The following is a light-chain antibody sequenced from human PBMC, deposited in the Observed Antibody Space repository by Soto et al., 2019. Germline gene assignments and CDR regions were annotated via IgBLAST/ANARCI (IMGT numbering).Light chain of an antibody. CDR3: QQYGSSPPIT. V-gene: IGKV3-20*01. J-gene: IGKJ5*01. CDR1: QSITNSY. Sequence: EIVLTQSPGTLSLSPGERATLSCRASQSITNSYLAWYQQKPGQAPRLLIYVASRRATGIPDRFSGSGSGTDFTLTISRLEPEDFAVYYCQQYGSSPPITFGQGTRPEIK. CDR2: VAS.